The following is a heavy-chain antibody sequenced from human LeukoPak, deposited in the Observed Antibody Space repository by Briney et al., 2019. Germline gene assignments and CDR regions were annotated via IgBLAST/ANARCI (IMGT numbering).Heavy chain of an antibody. Sequence: PSETLSLTCTVSGGSISSYYWSWIRQPPGKGLEWIGYIYSSGSTNYNPSLKSRITISVDTSKNQFSLKLSSVTAADTAVYYCARFAYCGGHCWYYFDYWGQGSLVTVSS. CDR1: GGSISSYY. CDR2: IYSSGST. CDR3: ARFAYCGGHCWYYFDY. D-gene: IGHD2-21*02. J-gene: IGHJ4*02. V-gene: IGHV4-59*01.